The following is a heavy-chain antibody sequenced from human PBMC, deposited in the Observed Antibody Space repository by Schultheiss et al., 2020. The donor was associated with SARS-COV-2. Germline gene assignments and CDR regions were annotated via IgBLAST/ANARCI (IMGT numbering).Heavy chain of an antibody. J-gene: IGHJ6*02. CDR3: ARIRWIRVDSSWDGMDV. D-gene: IGHD6-13*01. CDR1: GDSISSYYW. CDR2: IFWDDDK. Sequence: TLSLTCTVSGDSISSYYWSWIRQPAGKGLEWLALIFWDDDKRYSPSLKSRLTITKDTSKNQVVLTMTNMDPVDTATYYCARIRWIRVDSSWDGMDVWGQGTTVTVSS. V-gene: IGHV2-70*18.